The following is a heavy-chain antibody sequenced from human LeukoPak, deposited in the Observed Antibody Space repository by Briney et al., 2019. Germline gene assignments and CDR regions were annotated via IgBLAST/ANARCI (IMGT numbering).Heavy chain of an antibody. V-gene: IGHV3-23*01. CDR1: GFTFSNAW. J-gene: IGHJ4*02. CDR3: AKGTYYHTSGTSSTETFGEN. CDR2: ISGGGSRT. D-gene: IGHD3-10*01. Sequence: GGSLRLSCAASGFTFSNAWMSWVRQAPGKGLEWVSVISGGGSRTYYAASVKGRFTISRDNSENTLYLQMNSLRAEDTAVYYCAKGTYYHTSGTSSTETFGENWGQGTLVTVSS.